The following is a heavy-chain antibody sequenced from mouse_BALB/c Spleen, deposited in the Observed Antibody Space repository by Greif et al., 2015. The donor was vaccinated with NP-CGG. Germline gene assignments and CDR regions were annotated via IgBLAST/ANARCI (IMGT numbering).Heavy chain of an antibody. CDR2: INPSTGYT. Sequence: QVQLQHSGAELAKPGASVKMSCKASGYTFTSYWMHWVKQRPGQGLEWIGYINPSTGYTEYNQKFKDKATLTADKSSSTAYMQLSSLTSEDSAVYYCARYYYAMDYWGQGTSVTVSS. CDR1: GYTFTSYW. CDR3: ARYYYAMDY. J-gene: IGHJ4*01. V-gene: IGHV1-7*01.